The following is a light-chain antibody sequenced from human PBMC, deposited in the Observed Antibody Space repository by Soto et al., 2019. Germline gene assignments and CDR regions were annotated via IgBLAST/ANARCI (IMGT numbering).Light chain of an antibody. Sequence: EIVLTQSPATLSLSPGERATLSCRASQSVSSYLAWYQQKPGQAPRLLIYDASNRATGIPARFSGSGSGTDFTLTISSLEPEDFAVYDGQERSNWPAGTFGQGTKVEMK. J-gene: IGKJ1*01. V-gene: IGKV3-11*01. CDR1: QSVSSY. CDR2: DAS. CDR3: QERSNWPAGT.